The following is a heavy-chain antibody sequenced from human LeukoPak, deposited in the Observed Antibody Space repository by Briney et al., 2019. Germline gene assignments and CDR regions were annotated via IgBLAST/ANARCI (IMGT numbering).Heavy chain of an antibody. CDR1: GFTFSNFW. J-gene: IGHJ4*02. CDR3: ARLGAVAGTDY. V-gene: IGHV3-74*01. Sequence: GGSLRLSCAASGFTFSNFWMHWVRQAPGKGLVWVALIYGDGSFTRYADSVKGRFTISRDNSKNTLYLQMNSLRAEDTAVYYCARLGAVAGTDYWGQGTLVTVSS. D-gene: IGHD6-19*01. CDR2: IYGDGSFT.